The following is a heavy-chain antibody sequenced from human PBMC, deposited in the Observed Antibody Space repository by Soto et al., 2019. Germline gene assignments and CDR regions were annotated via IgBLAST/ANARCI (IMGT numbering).Heavy chain of an antibody. CDR1: GFTFSSDG. CDR3: VKDFTGQWLNKRAFDY. CDR2: ISYDGMNT. V-gene: IGHV3-30*18. Sequence: GGSLRLSCAASGFTFSSDGMHWVRQAPGKGLEYVSVISYDGMNTYYADSVKGRFIISRDNSKNTLYLQMSSLRVEDSAVYYCVKDFTGQWLNKRAFDYWGPGTQVTVSS. D-gene: IGHD6-19*01. J-gene: IGHJ4*02.